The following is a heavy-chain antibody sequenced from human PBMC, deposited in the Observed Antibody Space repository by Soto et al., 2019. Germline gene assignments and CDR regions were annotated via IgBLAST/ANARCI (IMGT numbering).Heavy chain of an antibody. Sequence: PSETLSLTCTVSGGSISSGGYYWIWIRQHPGKGPEWIGYIYYSGSTYYNPSLKSRVTISVDTSKNQFSLKLSSVTAADTAVYYCARDQGATTPFDYWGQGTLVIVSS. V-gene: IGHV4-31*03. J-gene: IGHJ4*02. CDR1: GGSISSGGYY. D-gene: IGHD1-1*01. CDR3: ARDQGATTPFDY. CDR2: IYYSGST.